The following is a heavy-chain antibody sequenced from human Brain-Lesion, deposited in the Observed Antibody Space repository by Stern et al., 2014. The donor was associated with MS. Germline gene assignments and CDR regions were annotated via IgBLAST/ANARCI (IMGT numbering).Heavy chain of an antibody. V-gene: IGHV3-74*02. CDR1: CFTFSNYW. CDR3: ARGERWFDS. D-gene: IGHD3-10*01. J-gene: IGHJ5*01. CDR2: VNNDGRRT. Sequence: EVQLVESGRGLVQRGGSLRLSCAASCFTFSNYWMHWVRQAPGQGLVWVSRVNNDGRRTSYADSVKGRFTMSRDNAKNTLYLQMNSLRVEDTAIYYCARGERWFDSWGQGTLVTVSS.